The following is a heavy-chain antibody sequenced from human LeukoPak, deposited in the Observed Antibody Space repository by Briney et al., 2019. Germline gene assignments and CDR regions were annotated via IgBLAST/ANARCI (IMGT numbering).Heavy chain of an antibody. D-gene: IGHD2-15*01. V-gene: IGHV4-59*01. J-gene: IGHJ4*02. CDR3: ARDHCSGGSCYLNYFDY. CDR1: GGSISSYY. Sequence: SETLSLTCTVSGGSISSYYWSWIRQPPGKGLEWIGDIYYSGSTNYNPSLKSRVTISVDTSKNQFSLKLSSVTAADTAVYYCARDHCSGGSCYLNYFDYWGQGTLVTVSS. CDR2: IYYSGST.